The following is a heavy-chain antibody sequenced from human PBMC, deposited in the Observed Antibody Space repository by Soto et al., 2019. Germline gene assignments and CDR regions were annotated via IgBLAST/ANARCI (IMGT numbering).Heavy chain of an antibody. CDR1: GFTFSSYG. Sequence: GGSLRLSCAASGFTFSSYGMHWVRQAPGKGLEWVAVIWYDGSNKYYADSVKGRFTISRDNSKNTLYLQMNSLRAEDTAVYYCARDPRPNYYDSSGPFDIWGQGTMVTVSS. J-gene: IGHJ3*02. CDR3: ARDPRPNYYDSSGPFDI. CDR2: IWYDGSNK. D-gene: IGHD3-22*01. V-gene: IGHV3-33*01.